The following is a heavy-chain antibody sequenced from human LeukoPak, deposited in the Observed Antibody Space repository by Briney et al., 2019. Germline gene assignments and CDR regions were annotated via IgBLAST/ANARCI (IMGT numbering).Heavy chain of an antibody. V-gene: IGHV3-30*04. D-gene: IGHD3-3*01. Sequence: PGGSLRLSCAASGFTFSSYAMHWVRQAPGKGLEWVAVISYDGSNKYYADSVKGRFTISRDNSKNTLYLQMNSLRAEDTAVYYCARVYDVHSFYFDYWGQGTLVTVSS. CDR3: ARVYDVHSFYFDY. CDR1: GFTFSSYA. J-gene: IGHJ4*02. CDR2: ISYDGSNK.